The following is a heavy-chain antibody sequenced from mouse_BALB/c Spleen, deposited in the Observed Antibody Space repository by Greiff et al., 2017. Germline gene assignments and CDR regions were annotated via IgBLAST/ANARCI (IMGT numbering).Heavy chain of an antibody. J-gene: IGHJ4*01. D-gene: IGHD4-1*01. CDR1: GYTFTDYA. CDR2: ISTYYGDA. V-gene: IGHV1S137*01. Sequence: QVQLKQSGAELVRPGVSVKISCKGSGYTFTDYAMHWVKQSHAKSLEWIGVISTYYGDASYNQKFKGKATMTVDKSSSTAYMELARLTSEDSAIYYCAREPGSGYAMDYWGQGTSVTVSS. CDR3: AREPGSGYAMDY.